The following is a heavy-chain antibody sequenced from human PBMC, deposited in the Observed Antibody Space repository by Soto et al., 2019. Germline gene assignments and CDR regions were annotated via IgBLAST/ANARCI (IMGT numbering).Heavy chain of an antibody. J-gene: IGHJ6*02. Sequence: QVQLVQSGGEVKKPGASVKVSCKASGYTFTRYGISWVRQAPGQGLEWMGWISGYNGNTNYAQKLQGRVTMNTDTSTSTAYMELRSLRSDDTAVYYCARDVDTAIYYYYGMDVWGQGTTVTVSS. V-gene: IGHV1-18*04. CDR2: ISGYNGNT. CDR3: ARDVDTAIYYYYGMDV. D-gene: IGHD5-18*01. CDR1: GYTFTRYG.